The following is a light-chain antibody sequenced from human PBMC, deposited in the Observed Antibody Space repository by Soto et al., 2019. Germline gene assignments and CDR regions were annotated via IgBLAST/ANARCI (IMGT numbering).Light chain of an antibody. Sequence: DIVMTQSPLSLPATLGQPASISCRSSQSLVHGDGNTYLNWYLQRPGQSPRRLIYRVSNRDSGVPDRFSGSGSGTDFTLKISRVEAEDVGVYYCMQGTYRRTFGQGTKVEIK. V-gene: IGKV2-30*02. J-gene: IGKJ1*01. CDR3: MQGTYRRT. CDR2: RVS. CDR1: QSLVHGDGNTY.